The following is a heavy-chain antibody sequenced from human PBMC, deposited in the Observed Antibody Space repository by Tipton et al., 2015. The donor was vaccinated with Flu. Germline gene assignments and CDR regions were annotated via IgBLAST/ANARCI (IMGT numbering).Heavy chain of an antibody. Sequence: GLVKPSETLSLICTVSGASVSGSRYYWAWIRQAPGKGPECIGTIYDSGRIYYNPSLKSRLNISVDTSKNQFSLRLSTVTAADTAGYDCARVGDSSVAYGLDYWGQGTLVTVSS. J-gene: IGHJ4*02. D-gene: IGHD3-22*01. V-gene: IGHV4-39*07. CDR1: GASVSGSRYY. CDR2: IYDSGRI. CDR3: ARVGDSSVAYGLDY.